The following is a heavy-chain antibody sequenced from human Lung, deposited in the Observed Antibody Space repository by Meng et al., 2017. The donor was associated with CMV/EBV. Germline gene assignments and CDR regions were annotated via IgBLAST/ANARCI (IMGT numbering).Heavy chain of an antibody. Sequence: VQLGRSGVGMKKPGHWVQGSCKASGDTFSSYTFSWARQAPGQGLEWMGGIIPIFGEAKYAQKFQGRVTIIADESTSTVYMDLRRLRSEDTAMYYCARHPSSDSSGYYNEEPSWGQGTLVTVSS. V-gene: IGHV1-69*12. CDR1: GDTFSSYT. CDR3: ARHPSSDSSGYYNEEPS. D-gene: IGHD3-22*01. J-gene: IGHJ4*02. CDR2: IIPIFGEA.